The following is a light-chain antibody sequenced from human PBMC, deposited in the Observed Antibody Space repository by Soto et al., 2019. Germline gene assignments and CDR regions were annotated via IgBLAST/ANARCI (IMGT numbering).Light chain of an antibody. CDR2: KAS. J-gene: IGKJ2*01. CDR1: QSLSYW. Sequence: DIQMTQSPSTLSASVGDTVTITCRASQSLSYWLAWYQQKPGQAPKLLIHKASTLESGVPSRFSGSGSGTEFTLTIITLQPDDFATFYFQHYYRFPYTFGQGTKLEIK. V-gene: IGKV1-5*03. CDR3: QHYYRFPYT.